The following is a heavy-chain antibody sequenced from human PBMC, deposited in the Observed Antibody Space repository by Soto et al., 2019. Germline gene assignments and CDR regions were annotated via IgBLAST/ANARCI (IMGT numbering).Heavy chain of an antibody. J-gene: IGHJ3*02. D-gene: IGHD6-19*01. Sequence: ASVKVSCKASGYTFTRYDMNWVRQATGQGLEWMGWMNPNSGNTGYAQKFQGRVTMTRNTSISTAYMELSSLRSEDTAVYYCARAYSSGWYYGSDSFDIRGQGTMVTVSS. V-gene: IGHV1-8*01. CDR3: ARAYSSGWYYGSDSFDI. CDR1: GYTFTRYD. CDR2: MNPNSGNT.